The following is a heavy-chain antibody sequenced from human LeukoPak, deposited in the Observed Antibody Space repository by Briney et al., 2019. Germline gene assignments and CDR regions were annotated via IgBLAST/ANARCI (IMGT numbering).Heavy chain of an antibody. CDR3: ARVGRQFCSGGSCYTLDY. Sequence: AGGSLRLSCATSRFIFSSYWMTWVRQAPGKGLEWVSSISSSSSYIYYADSVKGRFTISRDNAKNSLYLQMNSLRAEDTAVYYCARVGRQFCSGGSCYTLDYWGQGTLVTVSS. V-gene: IGHV3-21*01. D-gene: IGHD2-15*01. J-gene: IGHJ4*02. CDR1: RFIFSSYW. CDR2: ISSSSSYI.